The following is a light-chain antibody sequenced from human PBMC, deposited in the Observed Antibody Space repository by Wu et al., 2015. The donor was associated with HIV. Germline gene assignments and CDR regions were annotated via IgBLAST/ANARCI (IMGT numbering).Light chain of an antibody. J-gene: IGKJ1*01. Sequence: EIVLTQSPATLSLSPGRRATLSCRASQSIDSDLGWYQQRPGQAPRLLIYDASSRVTGIPDRFSGSGSGTDFTLTISRLEPEDFAVYYCQQYGDSWTFGRGTKVEIK. CDR1: QSIDSD. V-gene: IGKV3-20*01. CDR3: QQYGDSWT. CDR2: DAS.